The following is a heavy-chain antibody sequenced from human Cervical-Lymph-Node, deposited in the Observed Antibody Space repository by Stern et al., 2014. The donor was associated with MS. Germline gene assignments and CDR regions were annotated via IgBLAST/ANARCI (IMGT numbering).Heavy chain of an antibody. J-gene: IGHJ6*02. CDR3: MGVGVGVDV. V-gene: IGHV3-30*03. CDR1: GFSLSSLG. Sequence: VQLVESGGGVVQPGRSLRLSCAASGFSLSSLGIHWVRQAPGRGLEWVAVVSFVGSNKMYGDSVKGRFSISSDNSNNTMYLQMNSLRPEDTAVYYCMGVGVGVDVWGQGTTVIVS. CDR2: VSFVGSNK.